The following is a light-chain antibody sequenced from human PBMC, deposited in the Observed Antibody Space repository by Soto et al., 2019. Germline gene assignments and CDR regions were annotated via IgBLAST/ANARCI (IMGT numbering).Light chain of an antibody. Sequence: DIQMTQSPSSLSASVGDRVTITCRASQTIRNYLAWYQQKPGTVPKLLISAASTMQSGVPVRFSGSGSGTEFILTISSLQPEDVATHYCQKYNSPSHTFGGGTKGEIK. CDR1: QTIRNY. V-gene: IGKV1-27*01. J-gene: IGKJ4*01. CDR3: QKYNSPSHT. CDR2: AAS.